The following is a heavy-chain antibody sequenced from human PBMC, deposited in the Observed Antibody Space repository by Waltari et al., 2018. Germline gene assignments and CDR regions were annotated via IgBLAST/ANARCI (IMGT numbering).Heavy chain of an antibody. CDR2: IRYDGSNK. CDR1: GFTFSSYG. J-gene: IGHJ3*02. CDR3: ATTCPGGVFAFDI. D-gene: IGHD3-16*01. V-gene: IGHV3-30*02. Sequence: QVQLVESGGGVVQPGGSLRLSCAASGFTFSSYGMPWVRQAPGKGLEWVAFIRYDGSNKYYADSVKGRFTISRDNSKNTLYLQMNSLRAEDTAVYYCATTCPGGVFAFDIWGQGTMVTVSS.